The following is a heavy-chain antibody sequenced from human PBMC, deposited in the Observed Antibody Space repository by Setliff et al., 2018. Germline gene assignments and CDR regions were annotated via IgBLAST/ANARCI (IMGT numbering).Heavy chain of an antibody. V-gene: IGHV1-3*04. CDR1: GYTFTNYA. Sequence: ASVKVSCKASGYTFTNYAVHWVRQAPGQRPEWMGWINTGNANTKYPQKFQGRVTITRDASASTAYMELSSLRSEDTAVYYCARVSRTIVAARGFDYWGQGTLVTVSS. CDR2: INTGNANT. J-gene: IGHJ4*02. D-gene: IGHD1-26*01. CDR3: ARVSRTIVAARGFDY.